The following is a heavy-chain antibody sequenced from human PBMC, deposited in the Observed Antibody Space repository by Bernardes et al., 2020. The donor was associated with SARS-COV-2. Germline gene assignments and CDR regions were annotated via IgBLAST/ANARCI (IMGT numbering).Heavy chain of an antibody. V-gene: IGHV1-2*02. J-gene: IGHJ5*01. CDR3: SKSGQVVPWTWLDS. Sequence: ASVKVSCKTSGYANTGLYIHWVRQAPGLGLEWVGWITPNSGGTNYAQKFKGRVTMTRDTSIDTVYMDLSGLTSDDTAIYYCSKSGQVVPWTWLDSWGQGTLVTVSS. CDR1: GYANTGLY. CDR2: ITPNSGGT. D-gene: IGHD6-6*01.